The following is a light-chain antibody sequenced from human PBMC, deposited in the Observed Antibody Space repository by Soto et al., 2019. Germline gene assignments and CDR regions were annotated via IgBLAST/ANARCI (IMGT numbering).Light chain of an antibody. Sequence: QSVLTQPASVSDSPGQSITISCTGTSSDVGGSNHVSWYQQHPGKAPKLMIYDVTNRPSGVSHRFSGSKSGSTASLIISGLQAEDEADYYCVSITSSTTYVFGTGTKLTVL. V-gene: IGLV2-14*01. J-gene: IGLJ1*01. CDR1: SSDVGGSNH. CDR2: DVT. CDR3: VSITSSTTYV.